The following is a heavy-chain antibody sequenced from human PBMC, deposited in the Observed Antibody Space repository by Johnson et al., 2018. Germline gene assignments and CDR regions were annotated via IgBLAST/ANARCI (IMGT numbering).Heavy chain of an antibody. Sequence: QLVESGGGLVKPGGSLRLSCTTYGFSFTDTWMTWVRQAPGKGLEWVGRIKSKTDGGTTDYDAPVKGRFTISRDDSKNTLYLQMNSLKTEDTTVYYCARDKGRGAFDIWGQGTMVTVSS. J-gene: IGHJ3*02. CDR2: IKSKTDGGTT. CDR3: ARDKGRGAFDI. CDR1: GFSFTDTW. V-gene: IGHV3-15*07.